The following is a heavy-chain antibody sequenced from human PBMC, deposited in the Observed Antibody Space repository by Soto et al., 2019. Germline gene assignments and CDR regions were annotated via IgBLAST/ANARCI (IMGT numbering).Heavy chain of an antibody. D-gene: IGHD6-13*01. J-gene: IGHJ6*02. V-gene: IGHV3-13*01. Sequence: EVQLVESGGGLVQPGGSLRLSCADSGFTFSSYDLHWVRQATGKGLELVSAIGTAGDTYYPGSVKGRFTISRENAKNSLYLQMNSLRAGDTAVYYCARGHKYSSSWYGYYYYGMDVWGQGTTVTVSS. CDR3: ARGHKYSSSWYGYYYYGMDV. CDR2: IGTAGDT. CDR1: GFTFSSYD.